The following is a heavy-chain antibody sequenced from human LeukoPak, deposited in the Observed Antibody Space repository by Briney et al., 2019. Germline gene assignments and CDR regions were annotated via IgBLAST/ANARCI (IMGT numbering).Heavy chain of an antibody. Sequence: SETLSLTCTVSGGSISSSSYYWGWIRQPPGKGLEWIGSIYYSGSTYYNPSLKSRVTMSVDTSKNQFSLKLSSVTAADTAVYYCARHIDYGSGSYYEPGAFDIWGQGTMVTVSS. V-gene: IGHV4-39*01. CDR1: GGSISSSSYY. CDR3: ARHIDYGSGSYYEPGAFDI. D-gene: IGHD3-10*01. J-gene: IGHJ3*02. CDR2: IYYSGST.